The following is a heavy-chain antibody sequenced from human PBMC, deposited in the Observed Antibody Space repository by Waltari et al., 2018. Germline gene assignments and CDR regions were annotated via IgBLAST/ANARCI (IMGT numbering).Heavy chain of an antibody. Sequence: QVQLVQSGAEVKKPGSSVKVSCKASGGTFSSYAISWVRQAPGQGLEWMGGIIPIFGTANYAQKFQGRVTITADESTSTAYMELSSLRSEDTAVYYCARAIRRDGYNSALRALDYWGQGTLVTVSS. D-gene: IGHD5-12*01. CDR1: GGTFSSYA. V-gene: IGHV1-69*13. CDR3: ARAIRRDGYNSALRALDY. J-gene: IGHJ4*02. CDR2: IIPIFGTA.